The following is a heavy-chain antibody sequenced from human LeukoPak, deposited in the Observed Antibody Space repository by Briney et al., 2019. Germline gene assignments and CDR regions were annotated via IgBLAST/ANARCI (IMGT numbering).Heavy chain of an antibody. Sequence: ASVKVSCRASGYTFTSYAMHWVRQAPGQRLEWMGWINAGNGNTKYSQKFQGRVTMTRDTSISTAYMELSRMRSDDTAVYYCARVVSVTGSFDNWGQGTLVTVSS. V-gene: IGHV1-3*01. CDR2: INAGNGNT. CDR3: ARVVSVTGSFDN. J-gene: IGHJ4*02. D-gene: IGHD2-21*02. CDR1: GYTFTSYA.